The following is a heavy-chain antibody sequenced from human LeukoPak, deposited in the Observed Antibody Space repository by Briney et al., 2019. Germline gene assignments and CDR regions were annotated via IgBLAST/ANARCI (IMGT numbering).Heavy chain of an antibody. CDR3: AKGRSVRSAFDI. Sequence: PGGSLRLSCAASGFTFDDYAMHWVRQAPGKGLEWVSGISWNSGSIGYADPVKGRFTISRDNAKNSLYLQMNSLRAEDTALYYCAKGRSVRSAFDIWGQGTMVTVSS. V-gene: IGHV3-9*01. CDR2: ISWNSGSI. J-gene: IGHJ3*02. D-gene: IGHD1-14*01. CDR1: GFTFDDYA.